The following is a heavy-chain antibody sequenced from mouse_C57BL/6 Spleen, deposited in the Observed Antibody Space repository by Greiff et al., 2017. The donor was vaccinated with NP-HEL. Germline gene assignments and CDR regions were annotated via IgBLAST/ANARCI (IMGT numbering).Heavy chain of an antibody. J-gene: IGHJ4*01. CDR3: ARLLYYGYDRWAMDY. Sequence: EVNLVESGGGLVQPGGSLKLSCAASGIDFSRYWMSWVRRAPGKGLEWIGEINPDSSTINYVPSLKDKFIISRDNAKNTLYLQMSKVRSEDTALYYCARLLYYGYDRWAMDYWGQGTSVTVSS. V-gene: IGHV4-1*01. CDR1: GIDFSRYW. D-gene: IGHD2-2*01. CDR2: INPDSSTI.